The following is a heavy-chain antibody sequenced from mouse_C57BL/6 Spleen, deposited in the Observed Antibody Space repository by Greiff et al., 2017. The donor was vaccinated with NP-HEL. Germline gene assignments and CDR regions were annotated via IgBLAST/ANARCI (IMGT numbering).Heavy chain of an antibody. J-gene: IGHJ2*01. CDR2: IHPNSGST. D-gene: IGHD2-14*01. CDR1: GYTFTSYW. Sequence: QVQLQQSGAELVKPGASVKLSCKASGYTFTSYWMHWVKQRPGQGLEWIGMIHPNSGSTNYNEKFKSKATLTVDKSSSTAYMQLSSLTSEDSAVYYCARDRRDYFDYWGQGTTLTVSS. CDR3: ARDRRDYFDY. V-gene: IGHV1-64*01.